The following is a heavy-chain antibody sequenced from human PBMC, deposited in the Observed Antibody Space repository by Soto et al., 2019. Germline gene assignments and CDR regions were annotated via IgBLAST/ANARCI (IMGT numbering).Heavy chain of an antibody. V-gene: IGHV3-48*03. Sequence: GGSLRLSCAASGFTFSSYEMNWVRQAPGKGLEWVSYISSSGDYIAYADVVRGRFSVSRDNAENSLYLQMNSLRAEDTAVYYCAREKPYCGGDCNDYWGQGALVTVAS. CDR2: ISSSGDYI. CDR3: AREKPYCGGDCNDY. J-gene: IGHJ4*02. D-gene: IGHD2-21*02. CDR1: GFTFSSYE.